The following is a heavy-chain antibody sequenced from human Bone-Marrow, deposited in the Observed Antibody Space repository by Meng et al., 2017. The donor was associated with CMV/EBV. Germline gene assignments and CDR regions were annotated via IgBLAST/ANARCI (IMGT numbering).Heavy chain of an antibody. D-gene: IGHD5-12*01. CDR3: ARQIKILATTPAWFDT. CDR2: IYYSGTT. CDR1: SSSGSIYY. J-gene: IGHJ5*02. V-gene: IGHV4-39*01. Sequence: SSSGSIYYWCWIRQPPGMGLEWIGSIYYSGTTYYSPSLKSLVTISEDMSKNHFSLKLSSVTAADTAVYYCARQIKILATTPAWFDTWGQGTLVTVSS.